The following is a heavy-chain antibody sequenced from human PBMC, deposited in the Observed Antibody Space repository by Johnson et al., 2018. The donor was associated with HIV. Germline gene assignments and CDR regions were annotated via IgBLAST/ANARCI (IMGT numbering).Heavy chain of an antibody. Sequence: VQLVESGGGVVQPGRSLRLSCAASGFTFSSYAMHWVRQAPGKGLEWVAVISYDGSNKYYADSVKGRFTISRDNSKNTLYLQMNSLRAEDTAVYYCGRDWSLSGGIASRYDAFDIWGQGTMVTVSS. V-gene: IGHV3-30*14. CDR3: GRDWSLSGGIASRYDAFDI. CDR1: GFTFSSYA. J-gene: IGHJ3*02. CDR2: ISYDGSNK. D-gene: IGHD6-6*01.